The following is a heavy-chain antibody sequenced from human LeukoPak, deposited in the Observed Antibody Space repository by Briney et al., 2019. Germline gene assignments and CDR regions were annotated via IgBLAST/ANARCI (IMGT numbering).Heavy chain of an antibody. Sequence: ASVKVSCKASGYTFTSYGISWVRQAPGQGLEWMGWISAYNGNTNYAQKLQGRVTMTTDTSTSTAYMELRGLRSDDTAVYYCARDETGYCSSTSCSPFDYWGQGTLVTVSS. CDR3: ARDETGYCSSTSCSPFDY. CDR1: GYTFTSYG. J-gene: IGHJ4*02. CDR2: ISAYNGNT. V-gene: IGHV1-18*01. D-gene: IGHD2-2*03.